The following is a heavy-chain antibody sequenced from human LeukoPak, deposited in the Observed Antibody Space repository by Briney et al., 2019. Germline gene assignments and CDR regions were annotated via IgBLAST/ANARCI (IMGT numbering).Heavy chain of an antibody. D-gene: IGHD3-10*01. CDR1: GGSFSGYY. CDR2: INHSGST. CDR3: ARLRGVMNLRFDP. Sequence: SETLSLTCAVYGGSFSGYYWSWIRQPPGKGLEWIGEINHSGSTNYNPSLKSRVTISVDTSKNQFSLKLSSVTAADTAVYYCARLRGVMNLRFDPWGQGTLVTVSS. V-gene: IGHV4-34*01. J-gene: IGHJ5*02.